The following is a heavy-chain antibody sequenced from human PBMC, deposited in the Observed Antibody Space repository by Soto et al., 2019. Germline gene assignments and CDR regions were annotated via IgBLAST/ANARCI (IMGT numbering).Heavy chain of an antibody. CDR3: ARDQHYYGSWSYTWFDP. D-gene: IGHD3-10*01. J-gene: IGHJ5*02. Sequence: QVQLVQSGAEVKKPGASVKVSCKASGYTFTSYYMHWVRQAPGQGLEWMGIINPSGGSTSYAQKFQGRVTMTRDTSTSTVYMELSSLRSEDTAVYYCARDQHYYGSWSYTWFDPWGQGTLVTVSS. CDR2: INPSGGST. V-gene: IGHV1-46*01. CDR1: GYTFTSYY.